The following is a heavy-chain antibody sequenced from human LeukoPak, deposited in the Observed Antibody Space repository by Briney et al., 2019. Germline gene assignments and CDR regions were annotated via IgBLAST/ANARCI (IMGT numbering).Heavy chain of an antibody. J-gene: IGHJ4*02. CDR2: INWNGGST. CDR3: ARKMRYNWNDGNTFDS. Sequence: GGSLRLSCAASGFTFDDYGMSWVRQAPGKGLEWVSGINWNGGSTGYADSVKGRFTISRDNAKNSLYLQMNSLRAEDTALYYCARKMRYNWNDGNTFDSWGQGTLVTVSS. CDR1: GFTFDDYG. D-gene: IGHD1-1*01. V-gene: IGHV3-20*04.